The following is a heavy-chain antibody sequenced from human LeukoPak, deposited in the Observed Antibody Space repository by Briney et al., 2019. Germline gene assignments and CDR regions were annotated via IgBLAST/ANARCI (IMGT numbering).Heavy chain of an antibody. Sequence: SETLSLTCTVSGDSISSNDYYWSWIRQPPGKGLEWIGYIYYSGSTYYNPSLKSRITISVDTSKSQFSLKLTSVTAADTAVYSCARDRSGTYSCFSIRGQGTMVTVSS. V-gene: IGHV4-30-4*01. CDR2: IYYSGST. D-gene: IGHD1-26*01. CDR1: GDSISSNDYY. CDR3: ARDRSGTYSCFSI. J-gene: IGHJ3*01.